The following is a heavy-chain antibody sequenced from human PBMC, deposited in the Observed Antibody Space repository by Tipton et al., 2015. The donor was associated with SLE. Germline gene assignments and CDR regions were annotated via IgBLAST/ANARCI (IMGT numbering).Heavy chain of an antibody. J-gene: IGHJ4*02. CDR2: IYYSGST. CDR3: ARSYSSTWLLFDY. V-gene: IGHV4-39*01. CDR1: GGSISSTSYY. Sequence: LSLTCTVSGGSISSTSYYWGWIRQPPGKGLEGIGSIYYSGSTYYNPSLKSRVTISGDTSKNQFSLKLSSVTAADTAVYYCARSYSSTWLLFDYWGQGTLVTVSS. D-gene: IGHD6-13*01.